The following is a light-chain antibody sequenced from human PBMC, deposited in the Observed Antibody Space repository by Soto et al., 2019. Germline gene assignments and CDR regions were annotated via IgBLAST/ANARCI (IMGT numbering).Light chain of an antibody. CDR3: QQYNNWPRT. J-gene: IGKJ4*02. CDR1: QSISTN. CDR2: GAS. V-gene: IGKV3D-15*01. Sequence: PSFFPGEKTTLPFRASQSISTNLAWYQQRPGQAPRLLIYGASSRDTGVPDRFSGSGSGTEFTLTISSLQSEDFAIYYCQQYNNWPRTFGEGTKVDIK.